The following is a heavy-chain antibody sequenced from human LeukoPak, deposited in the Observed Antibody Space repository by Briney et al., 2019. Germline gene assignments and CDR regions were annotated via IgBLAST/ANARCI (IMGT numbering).Heavy chain of an antibody. CDR2: FDPEDGET. D-gene: IGHD3-10*01. V-gene: IGHV1-24*01. Sequence: GASVKVSCKVSGYTLTELSMHWVRQAPGKGLEWMGGFDPEDGETIYAQKFQGRVTKTEDTSTDTAYMELSSLRSEDTAVYYCATNLRTKFQGKSHKDREQTSRQALLEAKRLEFWGKAGVLLSNAPRGGNAPRLWVAFDIWGQGTMVTVSS. CDR1: GYTLTELS. J-gene: IGHJ3*02. CDR3: ATNLRTKFQGKSHKDREQTSRQALLEAKRLEFWGKAGVLLSNAPRGGNAPRLWVAFDI.